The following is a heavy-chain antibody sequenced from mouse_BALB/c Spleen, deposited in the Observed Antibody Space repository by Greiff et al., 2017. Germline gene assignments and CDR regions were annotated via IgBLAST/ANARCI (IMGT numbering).Heavy chain of an antibody. Sequence: EVMLVESGGDLVKPGGSLKLSCAASGFTFSDYGMAWVRQAPGKGPEWVAFISNLAYSIYYADTVTGRFTISRENAKNTLYLEMSSLRSEDTAMYYCARDRKPYAMDYWGQGTSVTVSS. J-gene: IGHJ4*01. V-gene: IGHV5-15*02. CDR3: ARDRKPYAMDY. CDR1: GFTFSDYG. CDR2: ISNLAYSI.